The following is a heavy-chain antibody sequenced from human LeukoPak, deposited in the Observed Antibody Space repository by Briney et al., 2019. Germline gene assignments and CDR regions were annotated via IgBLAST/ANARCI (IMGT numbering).Heavy chain of an antibody. V-gene: IGHV4-38-2*01. D-gene: IGHD4-17*01. CDR1: GYSISSDYY. CDR2: FYHSGST. Sequence: WETLSLTCAVSGYSISSDYYWGWIRQPPGKGLEWIGSFYHSGSTHYNPSLKSRVTISMDTSKNQFSLNLRSVTAADTAVYYCARLDVNGDPDTWGQGTLVTVSS. J-gene: IGHJ5*02. CDR3: ARLDVNGDPDT.